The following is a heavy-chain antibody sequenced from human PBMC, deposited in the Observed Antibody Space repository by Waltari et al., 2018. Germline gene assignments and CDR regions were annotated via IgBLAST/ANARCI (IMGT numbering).Heavy chain of an antibody. J-gene: IGHJ4*02. CDR2: FDPDDGAET. CDR1: GYRLNEFS. D-gene: IGHD3-16*02. V-gene: IGHV1-24*01. Sequence: QVHLVQSGAEVKKPGASVKVSCKVSGYRLNEFSIHWVRPDPGEGLAWIGVFDPDDGAETASAQPFQGRFSMPAHTSTDTAYMELISLRSDDPAVYYCAPLFIVFHPSHDYWGQGTLVIVSS. CDR3: APLFIVFHPSHDY.